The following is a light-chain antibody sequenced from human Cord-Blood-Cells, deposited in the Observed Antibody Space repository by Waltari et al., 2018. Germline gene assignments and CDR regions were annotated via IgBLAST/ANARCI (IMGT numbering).Light chain of an antibody. CDR1: QSISSY. CDR2: AAS. Sequence: IPMTQSPLYPSASVGDRDTITCRASQSISSYLNWYQQKPGKAPTLLIYAASSLQSGVPSRFSGSGSGTDFTLTISSLQPEDFATYYCQQSYSTPLTFCGGTKVEIK. CDR3: QQSYSTPLT. J-gene: IGKJ4*01. V-gene: IGKV1-39*01.